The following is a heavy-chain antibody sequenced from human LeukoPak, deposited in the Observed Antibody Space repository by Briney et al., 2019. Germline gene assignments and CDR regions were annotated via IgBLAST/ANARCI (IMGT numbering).Heavy chain of an antibody. CDR2: IYYSGST. CDR3: ARHRKYGDYVNWFDP. CDR1: GGSISSYY. Sequence: SETPSLTCTVSGGSISSYYWSWIRQPPGKGLEWIGYIYYSGSTNYNPSLKSRVTISVDTSKNQFSLKLSSVTAADTAVYYCARHRKYGDYVNWFDPWGQGTLVTVSS. V-gene: IGHV4-59*08. D-gene: IGHD4-17*01. J-gene: IGHJ5*02.